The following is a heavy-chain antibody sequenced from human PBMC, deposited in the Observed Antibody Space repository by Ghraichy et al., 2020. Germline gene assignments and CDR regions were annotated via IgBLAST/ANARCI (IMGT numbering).Heavy chain of an antibody. D-gene: IGHD3-22*01. J-gene: IGHJ3*02. Sequence: SCGASGFTFSSYEMNWVRQAPGKGLEWVSYISSSGSTIYYADSVRGRFTISRDDAKNSLYLQMNTLRAEDTAVYYCAREGESSDVGGGFDIWGQGTMVTISS. CDR2: ISSSGSTI. CDR1: GFTFSSYE. CDR3: AREGESSDVGGGFDI. V-gene: IGHV3-48*03.